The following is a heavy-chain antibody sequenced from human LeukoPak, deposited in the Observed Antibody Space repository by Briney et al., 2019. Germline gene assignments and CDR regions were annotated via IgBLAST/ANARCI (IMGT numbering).Heavy chain of an antibody. V-gene: IGHV4-59*01. J-gene: IGHJ3*02. CDR2: IYYSGST. Sequence: SKTLSLTCTVSGGSISSYYWSWIRQPPGKGLEWIGYIYYSGSTNYNPSLKSRVTISVDTSKNQFSLKLSSVTAADTAVYYCARRIYYDILTAQRDDAFDIWGQGTMVTVSS. CDR1: GGSISSYY. D-gene: IGHD3-9*01. CDR3: ARRIYYDILTAQRDDAFDI.